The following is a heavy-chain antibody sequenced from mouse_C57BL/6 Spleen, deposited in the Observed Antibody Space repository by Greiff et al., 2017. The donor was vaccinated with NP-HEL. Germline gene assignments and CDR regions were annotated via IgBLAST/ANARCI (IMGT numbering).Heavy chain of an antibody. D-gene: IGHD1-1*01. CDR3: ARLGYGSSYYYYAMDY. V-gene: IGHV5-12*01. Sequence: EVKLMESGGGLVQPGGSLKLSCAASGFTFSDYYMYWVRQTPEKRLEWVAYISNGGGSTYYPDTVKGRFTISRDNAKNTLYLQMSRLKSEDTAMYYCARLGYGSSYYYYAMDYWGQGTSVTVSS. CDR1: GFTFSDYY. CDR2: ISNGGGST. J-gene: IGHJ4*01.